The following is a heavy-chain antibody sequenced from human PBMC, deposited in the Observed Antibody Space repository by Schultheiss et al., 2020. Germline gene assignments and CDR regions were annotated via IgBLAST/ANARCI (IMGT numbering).Heavy chain of an antibody. V-gene: IGHV3-21*01. CDR2: ISSSSSYI. CDR1: GFTFSSYS. CDR3: APDSSGLGGMDV. J-gene: IGHJ6*02. Sequence: GGSLRLSCAASGFTFSSYSMNWVRQAPGKGLEWVSSISSSSSYIYYADSVKGRFTISRDNAKNSLYLQMNSLRAEDTAVYYCAPDSSGLGGMDVWGQGTTVTVYS. D-gene: IGHD3-22*01.